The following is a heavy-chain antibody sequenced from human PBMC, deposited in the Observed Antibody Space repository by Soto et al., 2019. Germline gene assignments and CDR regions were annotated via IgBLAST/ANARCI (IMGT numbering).Heavy chain of an antibody. CDR1: GFTFSDFA. D-gene: IGHD6-6*01. J-gene: IGHJ4*02. CDR2: ASASGSGT. Sequence: PGGSLRLSCAASGFTFSDFAMAWVRQAPGKGLEWVSSASASGSGTYYADSVKGRFTISRDNSKNTLYLQMNSLRAEDTAVYYCAREGSSWSHYFDYWGQGTLVTVSS. CDR3: AREGSSWSHYFDY. V-gene: IGHV3-23*01.